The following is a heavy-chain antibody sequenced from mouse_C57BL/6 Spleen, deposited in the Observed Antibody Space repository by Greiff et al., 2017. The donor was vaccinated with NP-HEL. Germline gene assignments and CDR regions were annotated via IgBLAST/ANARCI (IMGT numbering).Heavy chain of an antibody. V-gene: IGHV1-76*01. CDR1: GYTFTDYY. CDR2: IYPGSGNT. Sequence: QVQLQQSGAELVRPGASVKLSCKASGYTFTDYYINWVKQRPGQGLEWIARIYPGSGNTYYNEKFKGKATLTAEKSSSTAYMQLSSLTSEDSAVYFCARFHDGYYLDYWGQGTTLTVSS. D-gene: IGHD2-3*01. J-gene: IGHJ2*01. CDR3: ARFHDGYYLDY.